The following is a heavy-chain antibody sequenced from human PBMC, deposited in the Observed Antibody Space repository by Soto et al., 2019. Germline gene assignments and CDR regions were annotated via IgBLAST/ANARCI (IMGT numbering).Heavy chain of an antibody. Sequence: EVQLVESGGGLVQPGGSLRLSCADSGFSSSPFWMTWVRQAPGKGLEWVALIKQDGSEELYVDSVKGRFTISRDNPKTSGYLQRNSRRVEDAVVYSGTGGRGWLQTDGGQGTLVTVSS. D-gene: IGHD6-19*01. V-gene: IGHV3-7*04. J-gene: IGHJ4*02. CDR3: TGGRGWLQTD. CDR2: IKQDGSEE. CDR1: GFSSSPFW.